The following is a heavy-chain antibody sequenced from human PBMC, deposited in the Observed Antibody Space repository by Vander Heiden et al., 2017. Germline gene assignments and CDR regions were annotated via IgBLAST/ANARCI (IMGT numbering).Heavy chain of an antibody. Sequence: QMQLVQSGPEVKKPGTSVKVSCKASGFTFTSSAVQWVRQARGQRLEWIGWIVVGSGNTNYAQKFQERVTITRDMSTSTAYMELSSLRSEDTAVYYCAVAYCSGGSCYDYWGQGTLVTVSS. CDR2: IVVGSGNT. J-gene: IGHJ4*02. V-gene: IGHV1-58*01. D-gene: IGHD2-15*01. CDR3: AVAYCSGGSCYDY. CDR1: GFTFTSSA.